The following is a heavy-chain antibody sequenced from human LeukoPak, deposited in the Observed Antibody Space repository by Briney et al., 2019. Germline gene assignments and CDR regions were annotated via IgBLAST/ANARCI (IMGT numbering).Heavy chain of an antibody. CDR3: AKSSAEYCGGDCYSIGY. CDR2: IKQDGSEK. V-gene: IGHV3-7*01. D-gene: IGHD2-21*01. J-gene: IGHJ4*02. Sequence: GSLRLSCAASGFTFSSYWMSWVRQAPGKGLEWVANIKQDGSEKYYVDSVKGRFTISRDNAKNSLYLQMNSLRAEDTAVYYCAKSSAEYCGGDCYSIGYWGQGTLVTVSS. CDR1: GFTFSSYW.